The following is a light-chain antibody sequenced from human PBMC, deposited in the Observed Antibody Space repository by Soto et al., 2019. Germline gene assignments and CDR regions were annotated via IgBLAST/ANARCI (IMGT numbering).Light chain of an antibody. V-gene: IGLV1-40*01. CDR1: SSNIGAGYD. CDR2: GNN. CDR3: QSYDSSLSGSV. Sequence: QSVLTQPPSVSGAPGQRVTISCTGSSSNIGAGYDVHWYQQLPGTAPKLLIYGNNNRPSGVPDRFSGSKSGTSASLAITGLHVEDEADYYCQSYDSSLSGSVFGGGTKVTVL. J-gene: IGLJ2*01.